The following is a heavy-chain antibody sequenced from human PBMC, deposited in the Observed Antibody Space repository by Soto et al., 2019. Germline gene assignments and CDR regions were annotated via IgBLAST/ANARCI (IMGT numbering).Heavy chain of an antibody. V-gene: IGHV4-4*02. CDR1: GGCIGSSNW. CDR3: ARVPDR. Sequence: SETLSLTCAVSGGCIGSSNWWSWVCQPPGKELEWIGDIYHSGSTNYHPSLNSRVTISVDKSKNQFSLKLSSVTAADTAVYYCARVPDRWSQGTLVTVSS. CDR2: IYHSGST. J-gene: IGHJ5*02. D-gene: IGHD2-2*01.